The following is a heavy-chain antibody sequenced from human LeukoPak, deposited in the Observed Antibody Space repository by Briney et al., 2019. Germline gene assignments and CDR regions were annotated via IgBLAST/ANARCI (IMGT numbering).Heavy chain of an antibody. CDR1: GYTLTELS. Sequence: ASVKVSCKVSGYTLTELSMRWVRQAPGKGLEWMGGFDPEDGETIYAQKFQGRVTMTEDTSTDTAYMELSSLRSEDTAVYYCAMSVADSPGLDFDYWGQGTLVTVSS. CDR2: FDPEDGET. CDR3: AMSVADSPGLDFDY. D-gene: IGHD6-19*01. J-gene: IGHJ4*02. V-gene: IGHV1-24*01.